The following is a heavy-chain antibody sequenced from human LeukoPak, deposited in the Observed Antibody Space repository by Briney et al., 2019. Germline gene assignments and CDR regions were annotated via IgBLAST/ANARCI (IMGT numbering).Heavy chain of an antibody. CDR1: GYTFTGYY. CDR2: INPNSGGT. V-gene: IGHV1-2*02. J-gene: IGHJ5*02. CDR3: ARVSGKEPAASGDWFDP. D-gene: IGHD2-2*01. Sequence: ASVKVSCKASGYTFTGYYMHWVRQAPGQGLEWMGWINPNSGGTNYAQKFQGRVTMTRDTSISTAYMELSRLRPDDTAVYYCARVSGKEPAASGDWFDPWGQGTLVTVSS.